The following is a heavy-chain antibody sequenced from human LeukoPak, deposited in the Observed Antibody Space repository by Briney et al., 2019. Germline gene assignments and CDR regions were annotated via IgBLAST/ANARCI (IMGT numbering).Heavy chain of an antibody. V-gene: IGHV3-23*01. D-gene: IGHD3-16*01. CDR1: EFTFSNYA. CDR2: IRGSGGST. J-gene: IGHJ4*02. CDR3: AKWPEGAMDYFDY. Sequence: PGGSLRLSCAASEFTFSNYAMSWVRQAPVKGLEWVSAIRGSGGSTYYADSVKGRFTISRDNSKNTLYLEMSSLRVEDTAIYYCAKWPEGAMDYFDYWGQGTLVTVSS.